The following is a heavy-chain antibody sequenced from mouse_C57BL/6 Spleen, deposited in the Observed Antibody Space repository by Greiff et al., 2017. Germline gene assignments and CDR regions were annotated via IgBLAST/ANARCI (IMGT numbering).Heavy chain of an antibody. CDR1: GFNIKDYY. Sequence: EVKLMASGAELVKPGASVKLSCPASGFNIKDYYMHWVKQRTEQGLEWIGRIDPEDGETKYAPKFQGKATITADTASNTAYLQLSSLTSEDTAVYYCARSDGTYWYFDVWGTGTTVSVSS. V-gene: IGHV14-2*01. D-gene: IGHD1-1*01. CDR3: ARSDGTYWYFDV. CDR2: IDPEDGET. J-gene: IGHJ1*03.